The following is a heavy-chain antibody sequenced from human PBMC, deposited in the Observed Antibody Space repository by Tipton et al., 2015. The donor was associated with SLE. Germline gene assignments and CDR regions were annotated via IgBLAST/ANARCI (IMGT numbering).Heavy chain of an antibody. D-gene: IGHD6-19*01. CDR1: GFTFSDHY. Sequence: SLRLSCTASGFTFSDHYMDWVRQAPGKGLEWVGRIRNKVKRYTTEYAASVKGRITISRDDSKNSLYLQLDSLYTEDTAVYYCTRARAVAGHWYFDLWGRGTLVTVSS. CDR3: TRARAVAGHWYFDL. J-gene: IGHJ2*01. V-gene: IGHV3-72*01. CDR2: IRNKVKRYTT.